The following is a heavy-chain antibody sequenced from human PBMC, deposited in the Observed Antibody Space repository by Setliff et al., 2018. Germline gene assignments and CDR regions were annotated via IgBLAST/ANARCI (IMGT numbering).Heavy chain of an antibody. V-gene: IGHV3-23*01. CDR3: AKRDYYDSSGYPVGWLDP. J-gene: IGHJ5*02. D-gene: IGHD3-22*01. CDR1: GFTFSSYA. Sequence: GGSLRLSCAASGFTFSSYAMSWVRQAPGKGLEWVSAISGSGGSTYYADSVKGRFTISRDKSKNTLYLQMNSLRAEDTDVYYCAKRDYYDSSGYPVGWLDPWGQGTMVTVSS. CDR2: ISGSGGST.